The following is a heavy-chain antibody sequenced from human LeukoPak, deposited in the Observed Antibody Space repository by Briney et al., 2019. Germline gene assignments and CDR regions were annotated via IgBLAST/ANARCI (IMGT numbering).Heavy chain of an antibody. V-gene: IGHV3-9*01. D-gene: IGHD6-19*01. CDR2: ISWNSGSI. CDR3: AKAPYSSGRYNWFDP. CDR1: GFTFDDYA. J-gene: IGHJ5*02. Sequence: GGSLRLSCAASGFTFDDYAMHWVRQAPGKGLEWVSGISWNSGSIDHADSVKGRFTISRDNAKNSLYLQMNSLRAEDTALYYCAKAPYSSGRYNWFDPWGQGTLVTVSS.